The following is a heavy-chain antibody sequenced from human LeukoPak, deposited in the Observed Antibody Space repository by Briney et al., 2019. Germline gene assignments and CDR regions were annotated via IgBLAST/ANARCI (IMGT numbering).Heavy chain of an antibody. J-gene: IGHJ4*02. D-gene: IGHD6-13*01. CDR1: GFTFDDYA. CDR3: AKGYSSLPQYYFDY. V-gene: IGHV3-9*01. CDR2: ISWNSGSM. Sequence: GGSLRLSCAASGFTFDDYAMHWVRQAPGKGLEWVSGISWNSGSMGYADSVKGRFTISRDNAKNSLYLQMNSLRAEDTALYYCAKGYSSLPQYYFDYWGQGTLVTVSS.